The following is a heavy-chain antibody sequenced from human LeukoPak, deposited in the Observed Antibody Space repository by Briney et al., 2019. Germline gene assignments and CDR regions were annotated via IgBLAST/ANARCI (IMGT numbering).Heavy chain of an antibody. D-gene: IGHD3-3*01. V-gene: IGHV3-48*03. Sequence: GVSVRLSCRPSGLPFSRLEMQELRRAPGEGVEWVSGISGSAKTRYYADSMKGRLTISRDNVKNSLDLQMNNLRADDTAVYYCVRGEGLRFVSWGQGTLVTVSS. CDR1: GLPFSRLE. J-gene: IGHJ5*02. CDR2: ISGSAKTR. CDR3: VRGEGLRFVS.